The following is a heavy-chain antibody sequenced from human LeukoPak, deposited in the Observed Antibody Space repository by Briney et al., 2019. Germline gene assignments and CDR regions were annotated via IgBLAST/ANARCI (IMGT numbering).Heavy chain of an antibody. D-gene: IGHD6-6*01. CDR3: ARDEYSSSFNWFDP. Sequence: GGSLRLSCAASGFTFSSYAMSWVRQAPGKGLEWVSSISSSSSYIYYADSVKGRFTISRDNAKNSLYLQMNSLRTEDTAVYYCARDEYSSSFNWFDPWGQGTLVTASS. J-gene: IGHJ5*02. V-gene: IGHV3-21*01. CDR2: ISSSSSYI. CDR1: GFTFSSYA.